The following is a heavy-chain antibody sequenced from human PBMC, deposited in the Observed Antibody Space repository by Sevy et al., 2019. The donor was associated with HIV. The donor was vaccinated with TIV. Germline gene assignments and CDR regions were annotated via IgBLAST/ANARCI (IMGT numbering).Heavy chain of an antibody. Sequence: GGSLRLSCTASGFTFGDYAMSWVRQAPGKGLEWVAVISYDGSNKYYADSVKGRFTISRDNSKNTLYLQMNSLRAEDTAVYYCARDTYCSSTSCYALGMDVWGQGTTVTVSS. J-gene: IGHJ6*02. CDR1: GFTFGDYA. D-gene: IGHD2-2*01. V-gene: IGHV3-30*04. CDR3: ARDTYCSSTSCYALGMDV. CDR2: ISYDGSNK.